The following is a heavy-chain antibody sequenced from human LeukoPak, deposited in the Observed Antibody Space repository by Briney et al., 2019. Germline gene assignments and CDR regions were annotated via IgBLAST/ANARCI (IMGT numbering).Heavy chain of an antibody. CDR1: GFAFSSYA. CDR2: ISGSGGST. V-gene: IGHV3-23*01. Sequence: GGSLRLSCAASGFAFSSYAMSWVRQAPGKGLEWVSAISGSGGSTYYADSVKGRFTISRDNSKNTLYLQMNSLRTEDTAVYYCAKGPNSGWSRGWFDPWGQGTLVTVSS. CDR3: AKGPNSGWSRGWFDP. J-gene: IGHJ5*02. D-gene: IGHD6-19*01.